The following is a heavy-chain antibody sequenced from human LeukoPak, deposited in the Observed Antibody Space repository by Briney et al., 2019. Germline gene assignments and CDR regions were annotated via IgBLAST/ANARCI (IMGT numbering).Heavy chain of an antibody. CDR2: IYYSGST. D-gene: IGHD3-22*01. Sequence: SETLSLTCTVSGGSISSYYWSWIRQPPGKGLEWIGYIYYSGSTNYNPSLKSRVTISVDTSKNQFSLKLSSVTAADTAVYYCATQDDSSGYYYNYWGQGTLVTVSS. CDR3: ATQDDSSGYYYNY. CDR1: GGSISSYY. J-gene: IGHJ4*02. V-gene: IGHV4-59*01.